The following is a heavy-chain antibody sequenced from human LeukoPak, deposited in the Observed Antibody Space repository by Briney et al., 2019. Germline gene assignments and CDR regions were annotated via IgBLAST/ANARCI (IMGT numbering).Heavy chain of an antibody. CDR2: ISSSSSTI. CDR3: ATGGVGTTTGYYGMDV. Sequence: PGGSLRLSCAASGFTFSSYSMNWVRQAPGKGLEWVSYISSSSSTIYYADSVKGRFTISRDNAKNSLHLQMNSLRAEDTAVYYCATGGVGTTTGYYGMDVWGQGTTVTVSS. V-gene: IGHV3-48*01. CDR1: GFTFSSYS. D-gene: IGHD1-26*01. J-gene: IGHJ6*02.